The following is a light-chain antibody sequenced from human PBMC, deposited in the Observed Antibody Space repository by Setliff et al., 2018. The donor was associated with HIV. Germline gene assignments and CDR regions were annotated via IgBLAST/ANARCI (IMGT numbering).Light chain of an antibody. CDR1: NSDIGGYDY. CDR3: CSYSSSSVYF. J-gene: IGLJ1*01. CDR2: DVT. Sequence: QSALTQPASVSGSPGQSITISCTGTNSDIGGYDYVSWYQQHPGKAPKLMIYDVTNRPSGVSNRFSGSKSGSTASLTISGLQAEDGANYYCCSYSSSSVYFFGTGTKVTVL. V-gene: IGLV2-14*03.